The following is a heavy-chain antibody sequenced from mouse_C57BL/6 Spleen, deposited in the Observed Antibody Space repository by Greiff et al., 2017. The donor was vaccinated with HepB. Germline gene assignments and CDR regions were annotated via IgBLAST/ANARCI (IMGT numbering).Heavy chain of an antibody. CDR3: ANAPPYCHGDMEY. D-gene: IGHD1-1*01. V-gene: IGHV14-3*01. Sequence: VQLQQSVAELVRPGASVKLSCTASGFNIKNTYMHWVKQRPEQGLEWIGRIDPANGNTKYDPKFQGKATLTADTSSNTAYLQLSSLTSEDTAIYCCANAPPYCHGDMEYWGKGTTVTVAS. J-gene: IGHJ4*01. CDR2: IDPANGNT. CDR1: GFNIKNTY.